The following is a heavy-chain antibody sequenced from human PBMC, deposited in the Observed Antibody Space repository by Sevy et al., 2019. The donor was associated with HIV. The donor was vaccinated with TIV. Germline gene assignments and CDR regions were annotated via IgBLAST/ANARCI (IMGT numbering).Heavy chain of an antibody. J-gene: IGHJ4*02. CDR3: AREGCTKPHDY. CDR2: LSFGCGGI. CDR1: GFTFSKYS. Sequence: GGSLRLSCAASGFTFSKYSMSWVRQPPALWLEWVSTLSFGCGGINYEDSVMGGFNISRDNSKSSVYLQMNNLRPEDTAVYYCAREGCTKPHDYWGQGTLVTVSS. D-gene: IGHD2-8*01. V-gene: IGHV3-23*01.